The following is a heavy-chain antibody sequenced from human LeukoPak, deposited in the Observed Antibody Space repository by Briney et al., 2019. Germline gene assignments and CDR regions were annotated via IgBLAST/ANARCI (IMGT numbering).Heavy chain of an antibody. V-gene: IGHV4-34*01. D-gene: IGHD1-26*01. CDR3: ARTEVGASKVDAY. Sequence: KTSETLSLTCAVYGGSFTGYYWSWVRQPPGKGLEWIGEINHTGSTTYNPSLKSRVTMSEDTSKNQFSLKLSSVTAADTAVYFCARTEVGASKVDAYWGQGTLVTVSS. J-gene: IGHJ4*02. CDR2: INHTGST. CDR1: GGSFTGYY.